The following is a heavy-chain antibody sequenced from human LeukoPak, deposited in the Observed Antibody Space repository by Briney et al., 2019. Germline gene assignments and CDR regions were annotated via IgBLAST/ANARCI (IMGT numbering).Heavy chain of an antibody. CDR1: GFTFDDYA. Sequence: GGSLRLSCAASGFTFDDYAMHWVRQAPGKGLEWVSGISWNSGSIGYADSVKGRFTISRDNAKNSLYLQMNSLRAEDTALYYCAKFVTDCSGGSCYGYDAFDIWGQGTMVTVSS. J-gene: IGHJ3*02. V-gene: IGHV3-9*01. CDR2: ISWNSGSI. D-gene: IGHD2-15*01. CDR3: AKFVTDCSGGSCYGYDAFDI.